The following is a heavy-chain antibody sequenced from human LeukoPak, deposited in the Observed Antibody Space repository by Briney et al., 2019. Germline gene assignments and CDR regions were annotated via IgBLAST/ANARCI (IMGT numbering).Heavy chain of an antibody. Sequence: PSGTLSLTCAVSGGSFSSSNWWSWVRQPPGKGLEWIGEIYHSGSTNYNPSLKSRVTISVDKSKNQFSLKLSSVTAADTAVYYCARAKDSSGWYYFDYWGQGTLVTVSS. V-gene: IGHV4-4*02. CDR2: IYHSGST. CDR1: GGSFSSSNW. J-gene: IGHJ4*02. CDR3: ARAKDSSGWYYFDY. D-gene: IGHD6-19*01.